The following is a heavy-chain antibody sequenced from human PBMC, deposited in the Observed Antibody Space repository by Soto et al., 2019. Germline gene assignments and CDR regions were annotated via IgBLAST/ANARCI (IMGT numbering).Heavy chain of an antibody. D-gene: IGHD1-26*01. CDR1: GYSISSSNW. J-gene: IGHJ4*02. CDR3: ARRETQGSIDY. CDR2: IYYSGTT. Sequence: PSETLSLTCAVSGYSISSSNWWGWIRQPPGKGLEWIGYIYYSGTTYYNPSLKSRVTMSVDTSKNQFSLKLTSVTAVDTAVYYCARRETQGSIDYWGQGTLVTVSS. V-gene: IGHV4-28*01.